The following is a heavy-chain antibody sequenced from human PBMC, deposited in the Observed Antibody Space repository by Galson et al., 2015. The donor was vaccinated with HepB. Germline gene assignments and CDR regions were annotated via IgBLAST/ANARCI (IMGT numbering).Heavy chain of an antibody. CDR3: TRHTEWYCSGGSCFEGGFILDY. CDR2: IYYSGST. V-gene: IGHV4-59*08. D-gene: IGHD2-15*01. J-gene: IGHJ4*02. CDR1: GGSISSYY. Sequence: SETLSLTCTVSGGSISSYYWSWIRQPPGKGLEWIGYIYYSGSTNYNPSLKSRVTISVDTSKNQFSLKLSSVTAADTAVYYCTRHTEWYCSGGSCFEGGFILDYWGQGTLVTVSS.